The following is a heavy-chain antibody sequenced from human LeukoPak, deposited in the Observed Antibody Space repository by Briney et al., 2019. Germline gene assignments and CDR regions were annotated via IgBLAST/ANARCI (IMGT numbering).Heavy chain of an antibody. J-gene: IGHJ4*02. CDR2: IYYSGST. V-gene: IGHV4-39*07. D-gene: IGHD4-23*01. CDR1: GGSISSSSYY. CDR3: ARAGGYGGNFFDY. Sequence: SETLSLTCTVSGGSISSSSYYWGWIRQPPGKGLEWIGSIYYSGSTYYNPSLKSRVTISVDTSKNQLSLKLSSVTAADTAVYYCARAGGYGGNFFDYWGQGTLVTVSS.